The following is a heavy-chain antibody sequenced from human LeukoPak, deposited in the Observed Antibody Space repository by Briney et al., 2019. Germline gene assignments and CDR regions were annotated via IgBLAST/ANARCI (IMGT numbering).Heavy chain of an antibody. CDR3: ARDLWDATGY. Sequence: GGSLRLSCVASGFSSKYMSWVRQAPGKGLEWVSVIYSGDITYYADSVKGRFTISRDISKNTLYLQMNSLRPEDTAVYHCARDLWDATGYWGQGTLVTVSS. J-gene: IGHJ4*02. D-gene: IGHD3-3*01. V-gene: IGHV3-66*02. CDR2: IYSGDIT. CDR1: GFSSKY.